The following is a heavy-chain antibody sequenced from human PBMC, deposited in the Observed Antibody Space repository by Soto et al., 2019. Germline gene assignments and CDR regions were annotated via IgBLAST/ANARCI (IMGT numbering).Heavy chain of an antibody. Sequence: QLQLQESGPGLVKPSATLSLTCTVSGDSISITSYYWVWVRQPPGKGLEWIGSIHYSGRTHYNPSLQSSVTIYGDASKKQFSLKRRSVTDADTAVYYCASTKDETLYFDYWGQGTLVTVSS. CDR2: IHYSGRT. D-gene: IGHD2-15*01. J-gene: IGHJ4*02. CDR1: GDSISITSYY. V-gene: IGHV4-39*01. CDR3: ASTKDETLYFDY.